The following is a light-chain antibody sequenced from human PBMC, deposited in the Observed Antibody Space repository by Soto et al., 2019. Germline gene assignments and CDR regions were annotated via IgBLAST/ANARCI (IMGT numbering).Light chain of an antibody. CDR3: QSYDSSLSGSV. Sequence: QSVLTQTPSVSGAPGQRVTISCTGSRSNIGATYGVHWYQQLPGTAPKLLIYGNTNRPSGVPDRFSGSKSGTSPSLAITGLQAEDEADYYCQSYDSSLSGSVFGGGTKLTVL. J-gene: IGLJ2*01. CDR1: RSNIGATYG. CDR2: GNT. V-gene: IGLV1-40*01.